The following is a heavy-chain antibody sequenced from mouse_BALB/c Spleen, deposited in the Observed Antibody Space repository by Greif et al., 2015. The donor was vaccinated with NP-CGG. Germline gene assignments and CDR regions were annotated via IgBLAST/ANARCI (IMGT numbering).Heavy chain of an antibody. CDR2: ISSGGST. D-gene: IGHD2-14*01. V-gene: IGHV5-6-5*01. CDR1: GFTFSSYA. Sequence: EVHLVESGGGLVKPGGSLKLSCAASGFTFSSYAMSWVRQTPEKRLEWVASISSGGSTYYPDSVKGRFTISRDNARNILYLQMSSLRSEDTAMYYCARGRAYYRYDCAMDYWGQGTSVTVSS. J-gene: IGHJ4*01. CDR3: ARGRAYYRYDCAMDY.